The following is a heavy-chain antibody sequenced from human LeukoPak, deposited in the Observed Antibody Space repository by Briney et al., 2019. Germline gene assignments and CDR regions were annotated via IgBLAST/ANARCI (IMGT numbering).Heavy chain of an antibody. D-gene: IGHD6-19*01. J-gene: IGHJ5*02. Sequence: PRGSLRLSCAAPGFTFSSYWMSWVREAPGKGLGWVSNIKQDVRDKYYVDTVKGGFTISRDKAKNSLYLQMISLRAEDTAVYYYARGRGIAVAGKGVGWFGPWGQGTLVTVSS. CDR3: ARGRGIAVAGKGVGWFGP. CDR1: GFTFSSYW. V-gene: IGHV3-7*01. CDR2: IKQDVRDK.